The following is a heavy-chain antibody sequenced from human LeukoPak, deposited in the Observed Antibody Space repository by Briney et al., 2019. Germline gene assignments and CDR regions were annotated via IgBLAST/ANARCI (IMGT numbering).Heavy chain of an antibody. Sequence: PGGSLRLSCAASGFTFSSYAMSWVRQAPGKGLEWVSAISGSGGSTYYADSVKGRFTISRDNSKNTLYLQMNSLRAEDTAVYYCARAPGATNFFDYWGQGTLVTISS. CDR3: ARAPGATNFFDY. D-gene: IGHD1-14*01. V-gene: IGHV3-23*01. CDR2: ISGSGGST. J-gene: IGHJ4*02. CDR1: GFTFSSYA.